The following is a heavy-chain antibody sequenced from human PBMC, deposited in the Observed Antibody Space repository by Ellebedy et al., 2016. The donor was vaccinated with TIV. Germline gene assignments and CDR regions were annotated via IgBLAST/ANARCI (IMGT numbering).Heavy chain of an antibody. J-gene: IGHJ3*02. D-gene: IGHD4-17*01. CDR2: VLFDGSKT. CDR3: ARGSWDYGDSALNM. Sequence: GGSLRLXXAASGFTFTSFAMHWVRQAPGKGLEWVAVVLFDGSKTFYADSVKGRFTISRDNSKNTLSLQMNSLRSEDTAVYYCARGSWDYGDSALNMWGQGTMVTVSS. CDR1: GFTFTSFA. V-gene: IGHV3-30-3*01.